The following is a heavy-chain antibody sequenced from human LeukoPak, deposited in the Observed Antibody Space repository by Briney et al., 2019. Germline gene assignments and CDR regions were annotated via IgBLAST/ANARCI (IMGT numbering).Heavy chain of an antibody. J-gene: IGHJ4*02. CDR2: ISGSGGST. CDR1: GFTFSSYA. CDR3: AKENRRSYYYDSSGYYPFGY. V-gene: IGHV3-23*01. Sequence: PGGSLRLSCAASGFTFSSYAMSWVRQAPGKGLEWVSAISGSGGSTYYADSVKGRFTISRDNSKNTLYLQMNSLRAEDTAVYYCAKENRRSYYYDSSGYYPFGYWGKGTLVTVCS. D-gene: IGHD3-22*01.